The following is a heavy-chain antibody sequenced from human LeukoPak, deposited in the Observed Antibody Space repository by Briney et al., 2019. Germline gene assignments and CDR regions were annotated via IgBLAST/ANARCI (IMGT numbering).Heavy chain of an antibody. CDR3: AKDRRGGYPVGYYFDY. J-gene: IGHJ4*02. V-gene: IGHV3-30*18. Sequence: GGSLRHSCAASEFTYSSYGMHGLRQAPGKGLEWVAVISYDRSNKYYADSVKGRFTISRDNSKNTLYLQMNSLRAEDTAVYYCAKDRRGGYPVGYYFDYWGQGTLVTVSS. CDR1: EFTYSSYG. D-gene: IGHD3-16*01. CDR2: ISYDRSNK.